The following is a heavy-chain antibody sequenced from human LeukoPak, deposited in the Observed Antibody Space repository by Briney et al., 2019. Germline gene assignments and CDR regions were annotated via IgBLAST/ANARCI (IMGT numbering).Heavy chain of an antibody. CDR3: ARTYYYDSSGYYYGHWFDP. Sequence: ASVKVSCRASGYTFTNYGISWVRQAPGQGPEWMGWISAYNGNTNYAQKLQGRVTMTTETSTSTAYMELRSLRSDDTAIYYCARTYYYDSSGYYYGHWFDPWGQGTLVTVSS. CDR1: GYTFTNYG. V-gene: IGHV1-18*01. D-gene: IGHD3-22*01. CDR2: ISAYNGNT. J-gene: IGHJ5*02.